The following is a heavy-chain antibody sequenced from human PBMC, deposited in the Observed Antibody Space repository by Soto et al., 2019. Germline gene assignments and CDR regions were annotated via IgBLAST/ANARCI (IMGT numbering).Heavy chain of an antibody. CDR2: INHSGST. D-gene: IGHD6-13*01. J-gene: IGHJ4*02. Sequence: SETLSLTCAVYGGSFSGYYWSWIRQPPGKGLEWIGEINHSGSTNYNPSLKGRVTISVDTSKNQFSLKLSSVTAADTAVYYCAGAGGIFDYWGQGTLVTVSS. CDR1: GGSFSGYY. V-gene: IGHV4-34*01. CDR3: AGAGGIFDY.